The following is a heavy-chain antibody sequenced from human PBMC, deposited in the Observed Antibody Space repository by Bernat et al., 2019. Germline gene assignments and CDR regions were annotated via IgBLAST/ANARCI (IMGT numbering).Heavy chain of an antibody. CDR2: ISSSGSTI. CDR1: GFTFSSYD. CDR3: ARDLVYGAFDI. J-gene: IGHJ3*02. Sequence: EVQLVESGGGLVQPGGSLRLSCAASGFTFSSYDMNWVRQAPGKGLEWVSYISSSGSTIYYADSVKGRFTISRDNSKNSLYLQMNSLRAEDTAVYYCARDLVYGAFDIWGQGTMVTVSS. D-gene: IGHD4-17*01. V-gene: IGHV3-48*03.